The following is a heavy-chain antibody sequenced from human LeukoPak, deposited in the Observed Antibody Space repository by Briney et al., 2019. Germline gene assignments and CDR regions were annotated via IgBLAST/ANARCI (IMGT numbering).Heavy chain of an antibody. CDR1: GFTFSSYN. Sequence: PRGSLRLSCAASGFTFSSYNMNWVRQAPEKGLEWVSYISSSGTSIYYADSVRGRFTISRDNAKNSLFLQMNSLRAEDTAVYYCARDGGSTTSDYWGQGTLVTVSS. D-gene: IGHD1-26*01. V-gene: IGHV3-48*04. CDR3: ARDGGSTTSDY. CDR2: ISSSGTSI. J-gene: IGHJ4*02.